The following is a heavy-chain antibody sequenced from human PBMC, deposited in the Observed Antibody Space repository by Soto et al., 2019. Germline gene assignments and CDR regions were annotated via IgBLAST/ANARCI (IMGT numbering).Heavy chain of an antibody. CDR3: ARNLFDSRGYPPEV. CDR1: GGSISSYY. V-gene: IGHV4-59*12. D-gene: IGHD3-22*01. CDR2: IFYSGST. Sequence: SETLSLTCTVSGGSISSYYWSWFRQPPGKGLEWIGYIFYSGSTNYKPSLKSRVTILVDKSKNQFSLNLDSVTAADTAVYYCARNLFDSRGYPPEVWGQGILVTVSP. J-gene: IGHJ4*02.